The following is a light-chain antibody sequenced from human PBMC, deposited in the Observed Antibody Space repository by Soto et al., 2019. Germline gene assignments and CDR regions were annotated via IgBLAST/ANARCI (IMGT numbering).Light chain of an antibody. Sequence: QSVLTQPPSASGTPGQRVTISCSGSSSNLGSRTVNCYQQLPGAAPKLLIYANTQRPSGVPDRFSGSKSGTSASLAISGLQSEDEADYYCAAWDDILNGWVFGGGTQLTVL. J-gene: IGLJ3*02. CDR3: AAWDDILNGWV. CDR2: ANT. CDR1: SSNLGSRT. V-gene: IGLV1-44*01.